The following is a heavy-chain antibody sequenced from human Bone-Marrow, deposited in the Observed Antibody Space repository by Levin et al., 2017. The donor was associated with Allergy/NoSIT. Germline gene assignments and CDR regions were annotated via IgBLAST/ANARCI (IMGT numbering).Heavy chain of an antibody. CDR1: GFTFSSYA. Sequence: SCAASGFTFSSYAMSWVRQAPGKGLEWVSAISGSGGSTYYADSVKGRFTISRDNSKNTLYLQMNSLRAEDTAVYYCAKITSHDFGGGYYPPAPAARQPNDYRGQGTLVTVSS. J-gene: IGHJ4*02. CDR2: ISGSGGST. CDR3: AKITSHDFGGGYYPPAPAARQPNDY. D-gene: IGHD3-3*01. V-gene: IGHV3-23*01.